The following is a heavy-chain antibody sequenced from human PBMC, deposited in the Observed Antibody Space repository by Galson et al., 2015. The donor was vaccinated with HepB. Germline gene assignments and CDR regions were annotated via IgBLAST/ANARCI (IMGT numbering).Heavy chain of an antibody. Sequence: SVKVSCKASGYTFGSYAISWVRQAPGQGLEWMGWISAYNGNTNYAQKLQGRVTMTTDTSTSTAYMELRSLRSDDTAVYYCARAVRTHYYGSGNIGYWGQGTLVTVSS. CDR2: ISAYNGNT. J-gene: IGHJ4*02. CDR1: GYTFGSYA. CDR3: ARAVRTHYYGSGNIGY. V-gene: IGHV1-18*01. D-gene: IGHD3-10*01.